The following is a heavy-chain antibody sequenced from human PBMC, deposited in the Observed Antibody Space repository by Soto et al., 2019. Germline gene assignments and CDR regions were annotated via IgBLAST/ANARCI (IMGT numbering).Heavy chain of an antibody. CDR3: ARARQRDTGRGLDV. J-gene: IGHJ6*02. CDR2: ISYSGST. D-gene: IGHD5-18*01. CDR1: GDSINNYF. Sequence: PSETLSLTXTISGDSINNYFWNWIRQSPGKGLEWIGYISYSGSTSYNPSLQSRVTISSDTSKNQFSLELSSVTAADTAVYYCARARQRDTGRGLDVWGQGTTVTVS. V-gene: IGHV4-59*01.